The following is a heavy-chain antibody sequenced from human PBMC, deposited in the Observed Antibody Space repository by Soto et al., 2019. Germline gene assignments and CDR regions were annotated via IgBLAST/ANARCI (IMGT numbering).Heavy chain of an antibody. CDR3: ARAPSSAWHTFDF. V-gene: IGHV3-30-3*01. J-gene: IGHJ4*02. CDR2: ISYDGSQK. CDR1: GFKFTDFA. D-gene: IGHD3-22*01. Sequence: GGSLRLSCAASGFKFTDFAFHWVRQSPGMGLEWVAVISYDGSQKYYTPSVQGRFSISRDNSKSIVFLQTNSLRPADAAIYYFARAPSSAWHTFDFWGQGALVTVSS.